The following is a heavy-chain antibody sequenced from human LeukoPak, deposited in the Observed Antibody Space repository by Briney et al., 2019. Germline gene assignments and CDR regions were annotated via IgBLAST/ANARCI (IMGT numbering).Heavy chain of an antibody. CDR1: GFTFSSYA. D-gene: IGHD3-16*01. V-gene: IGHV3-30*01. CDR2: ISYDGSNK. Sequence: GGSLRLSCAASGFTFSSYAMHWVRQAPGKGLEWVAVISYDGSNKYYADSVKGRFTISRDNSKNTLYLQMNSLRAEDTAVYYCASGVGGVVASFDYWGQGTLVTVSS. CDR3: ASGVGGVVASFDY. J-gene: IGHJ4*02.